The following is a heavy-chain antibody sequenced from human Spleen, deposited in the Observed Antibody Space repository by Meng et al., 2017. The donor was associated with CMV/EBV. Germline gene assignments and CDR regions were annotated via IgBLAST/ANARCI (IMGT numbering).Heavy chain of an antibody. Sequence: GESLKISCAASGFTFSSYAMSWVRQAPGRGLEWVSAISGSGGSTYYADSVKGRFTISRDNSKNTLYLQMNSLRAEDTAVYYCSKDPNDIVVVPAAKGGDYWGQGTLVTVSS. CDR1: GFTFSSYA. D-gene: IGHD2-2*01. V-gene: IGHV3-23*01. CDR3: SKDPNDIVVVPAAKGGDY. CDR2: ISGSGGST. J-gene: IGHJ4*02.